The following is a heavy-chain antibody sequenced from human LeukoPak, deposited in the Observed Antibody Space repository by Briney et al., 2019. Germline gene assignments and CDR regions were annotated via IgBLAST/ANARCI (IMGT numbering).Heavy chain of an antibody. Sequence: ASVKVSCKASGYTFTSYYMHWVRQAPGQGLEWMGIINPSGGSTSYAQKFQGRVTMTRDMSTSTVYMELSSLRSEDTAVYYCARGGGDRRYYYYYYMDVWGKGTTVTVSS. D-gene: IGHD2-21*02. CDR1: GYTFTSYY. CDR2: INPSGGST. J-gene: IGHJ6*03. V-gene: IGHV1-46*01. CDR3: ARGGGDRRYYYYYYMDV.